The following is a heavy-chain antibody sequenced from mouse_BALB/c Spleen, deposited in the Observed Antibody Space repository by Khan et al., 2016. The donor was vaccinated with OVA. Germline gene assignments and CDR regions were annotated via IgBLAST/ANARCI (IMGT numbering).Heavy chain of an antibody. J-gene: IGHJ3*01. Sequence: QVQLKESGAELVRPGASVKLSCKASGYTFTSYTIHWIKVRPGQGLEWIGFINPSSGYTNYNQKFKDKATLTADKSSTPVHMQLSSLTSDDSAVYNCARDRSYRRNDGWFAYWGQGTLVTVSA. CDR2: INPSSGYT. CDR3: ARDRSYRRNDGWFAY. CDR1: GYTFTSYT. D-gene: IGHD2-14*01. V-gene: IGHV1-4*01.